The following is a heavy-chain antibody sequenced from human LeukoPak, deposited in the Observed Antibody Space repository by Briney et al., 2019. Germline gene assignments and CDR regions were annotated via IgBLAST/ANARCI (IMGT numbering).Heavy chain of an antibody. Sequence: SVKVSCKASGGTFSSYAISWVRQAPGQGLEWMGRIIPILGIANYAQKFQGRVTITADESTSTAYMELSSLRSEDTAVYYCARASPNIVVVPAAPYYYYMDVWGKGTTVTVSS. V-gene: IGHV1-69*04. CDR2: IIPILGIA. CDR1: GGTFSSYA. D-gene: IGHD2-2*01. J-gene: IGHJ6*03. CDR3: ARASPNIVVVPAAPYYYYMDV.